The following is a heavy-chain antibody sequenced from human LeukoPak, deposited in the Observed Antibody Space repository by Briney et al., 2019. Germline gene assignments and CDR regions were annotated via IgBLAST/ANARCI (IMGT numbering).Heavy chain of an antibody. Sequence: ASVKVSCKASGYTFTSYYMHWVRQAPGQGLEWMGIINPSGGSTSYAQKFQGRVTMTRDTFTSTVYMELSSLRSEDTAVYYCARKREQLAYCGGDCYSDFDYWGQGTLVTVSS. CDR1: GYTFTSYY. D-gene: IGHD2-21*01. V-gene: IGHV1-46*01. J-gene: IGHJ4*02. CDR2: INPSGGST. CDR3: ARKREQLAYCGGDCYSDFDY.